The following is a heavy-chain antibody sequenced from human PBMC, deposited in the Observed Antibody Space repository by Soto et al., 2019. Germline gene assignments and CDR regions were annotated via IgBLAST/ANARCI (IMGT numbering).Heavy chain of an antibody. D-gene: IGHD4-17*01. CDR2: TYYRSKWYK. J-gene: IGHJ6*02. V-gene: IGHV6-1*01. CDR3: ARWDHDYGYLDV. CDR1: GDSVSSYSAA. Sequence: QVQLQQSGPGLVKPSQTLSLTCGISGDSVSSYSAAWNWIRQSPSRGLEWLGRTYYRSKWYKDYGVSVKSRITINPDTFKNQFSLQLSSVTPEDTAVYYCARWDHDYGYLDVWGLGTTVTVSS.